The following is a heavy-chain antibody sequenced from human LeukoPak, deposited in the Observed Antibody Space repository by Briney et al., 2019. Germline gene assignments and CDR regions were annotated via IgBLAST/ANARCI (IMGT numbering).Heavy chain of an antibody. CDR1: GFTVSSNY. J-gene: IGHJ4*02. V-gene: IGHV3-53*01. Sequence: GGSLRLSCAASGFTVSSNYMSWVRQAPGKGLEWVSVIYSGGSTYYADSVKGRFTISRDNSKNTLYLQMNSLRAEDTAVYYCAKGSYYDILTGYYYYFDYWGQGTLVTVSS. CDR3: AKGSYYDILTGYYYYFDY. D-gene: IGHD3-9*01. CDR2: IYSGGST.